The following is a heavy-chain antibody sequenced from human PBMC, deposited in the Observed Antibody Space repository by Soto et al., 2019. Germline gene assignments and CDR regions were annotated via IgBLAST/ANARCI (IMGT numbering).Heavy chain of an antibody. J-gene: IGHJ4*02. CDR1: SGSISSGGYY. D-gene: IGHD3-10*01. CDR2: IYYSGST. Sequence: QVQLQESGPGLVKPSQTLSLTCTVSSGSISSGGYYWSWIRQHPGKGLEWIGYIYYSGSTYYNPSLKSRVTISVDTSNNQFSLKLSSVTAADTAVYYCAREGAYGSGSFVDYWGQGTLVTVSS. CDR3: AREGAYGSGSFVDY. V-gene: IGHV4-31*03.